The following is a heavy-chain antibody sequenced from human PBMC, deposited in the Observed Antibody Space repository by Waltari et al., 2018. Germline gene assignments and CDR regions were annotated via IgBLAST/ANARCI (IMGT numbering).Heavy chain of an antibody. CDR3: ARVGIRGSGYYRGVDF. CDR2: INGDGSST. D-gene: IGHD3-22*01. Sequence: EVQLVESGGGLVQPGGSLSLSCAASGFTFSSHWMHWVRQAPGKGRVWVSRINGDGSSTSYADSVKGRFTISRDNAKNTLYLQMNNLRAEDTAVYYCARVGIRGSGYYRGVDFWGQGTLVTVSS. CDR1: GFTFSSHW. J-gene: IGHJ4*02. V-gene: IGHV3-74*01.